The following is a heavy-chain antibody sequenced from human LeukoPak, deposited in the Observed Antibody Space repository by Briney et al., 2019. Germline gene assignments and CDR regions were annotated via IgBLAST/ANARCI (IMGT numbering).Heavy chain of an antibody. D-gene: IGHD3-9*01. J-gene: IGHJ4*02. V-gene: IGHV3-74*01. CDR1: RFTFSTYW. CDR3: AKGSYYGILTGCFDY. CDR2: INSDGSST. Sequence: GGSLRLSCAASRFTFSTYWMHWVRQAPGKGLVWVSRINSDGSSTGYADSVKGRFTISRDNAKNSLYLQMNSLRAEDTALYYCAKGSYYGILTGCFDYGGQGTLVTVSS.